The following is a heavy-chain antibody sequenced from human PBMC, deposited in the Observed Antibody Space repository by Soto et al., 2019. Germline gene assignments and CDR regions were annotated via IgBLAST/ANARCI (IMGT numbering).Heavy chain of an antibody. CDR2: IYAGVTT. CDR3: ARLVGLKYFDP. CDR1: GGSIRSYY. Sequence: PSETLSLTCTVSGGSIRSYYWTWIRQPAGRGLEWIGRIYAGVTTNYNPTLKSRVTMSVDTSQNLFSLRLTSVTAADTAIYYCARLVGLKYFDPWGQGIQVTVS. D-gene: IGHD2-15*01. J-gene: IGHJ5*02. V-gene: IGHV4-4*07.